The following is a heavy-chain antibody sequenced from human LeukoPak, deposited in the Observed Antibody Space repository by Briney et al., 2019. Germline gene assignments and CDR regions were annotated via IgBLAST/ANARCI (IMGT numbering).Heavy chain of an antibody. D-gene: IGHD5-18*01. V-gene: IGHV4-59*01. CDR2: VHYTGRT. J-gene: IGHJ4*02. CDR1: GGSISAYY. Sequence: SETLSLTCSVSGGSISAYYWNCIRQPPEKGLEWIGYVHYTGRTTYNASLKSRVTISVDTSKNQFPLRLRSVTAADTAVYYCAGATSTAMGFRYSDYWGQGNLITVSS. CDR3: AGATSTAMGFRYSDY.